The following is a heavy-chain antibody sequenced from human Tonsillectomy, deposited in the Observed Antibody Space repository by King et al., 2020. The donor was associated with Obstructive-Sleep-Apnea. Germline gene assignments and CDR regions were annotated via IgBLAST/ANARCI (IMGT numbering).Heavy chain of an antibody. Sequence: VQLQESGPGLVKPSQTLSLTCAVSGGSISSGAYSWSWIRQPPGKGLEWIGYIYYSGSTYYNPSLKSRVTISVDTSKNQFSLKLSSVTAADTAVYHCARGGDYGDYRTAVGADYWGQGTLVTVSS. V-gene: IGHV4-30-4*07. CDR3: ARGGDYGDYRTAVGADY. CDR2: IYYSGST. D-gene: IGHD4-17*01. CDR1: GGSISSGAYS. J-gene: IGHJ4*02.